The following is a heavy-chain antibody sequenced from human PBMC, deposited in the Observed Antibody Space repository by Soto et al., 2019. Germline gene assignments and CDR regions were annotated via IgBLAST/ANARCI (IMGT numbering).Heavy chain of an antibody. D-gene: IGHD2-15*01. CDR3: VRVRCSGTSCRRGWYFDL. J-gene: IGHJ2*01. CDR1: GFTCSSYW. Sequence: EVQLVESGGGLVQPGGSLRLSCAASGFTCSSYWMSWVRQAPGKGLEWVANIKQDGREKYYVDSMKGRFTISRDNAKNSLFLQMNSLRAEDTAVYYCVRVRCSGTSCRRGWYFDLWGRGTLVTVSS. CDR2: IKQDGREK. V-gene: IGHV3-7*01.